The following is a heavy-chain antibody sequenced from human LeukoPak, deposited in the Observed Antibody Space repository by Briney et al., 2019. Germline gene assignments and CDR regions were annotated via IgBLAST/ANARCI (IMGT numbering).Heavy chain of an antibody. V-gene: IGHV1-2*02. CDR3: SAHSRGYYYYYMDV. J-gene: IGHJ6*03. CDR2: INPNSGGT. CDR1: VGTHRHYA. D-gene: IGHD2-15*01. Sequence: ASVSVSFLPAVGTHRHYAISWLGQAAGQGRAWVGGINPNSGGTNYAQKFQGRVTMTRDTSISTAYMELSRLRSDDTAVYCCSAHSRGYYYYYMDVWGKGTTVTVSS.